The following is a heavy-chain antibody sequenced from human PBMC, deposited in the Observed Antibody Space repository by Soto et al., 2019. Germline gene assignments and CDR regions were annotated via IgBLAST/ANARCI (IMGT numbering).Heavy chain of an antibody. D-gene: IGHD4-4*01. J-gene: IGHJ5*02. CDR2: IFSNDEK. V-gene: IGHV2-26*01. CDR3: ARIRSDYTRWFDP. CDR1: GFSLSNARMG. Sequence: QVTLKESDPVLVKPTETLTLTCTVSGFSLSNARMGVSWIRQPPGKALEWLAHIFSNDEKSYSTSLKSRLTISKDTSKSQVVLTMTNMDPVDTATYYCARIRSDYTRWFDPWGQGTLVTVSS.